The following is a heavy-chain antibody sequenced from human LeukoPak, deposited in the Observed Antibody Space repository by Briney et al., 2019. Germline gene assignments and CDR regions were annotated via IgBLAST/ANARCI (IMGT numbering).Heavy chain of an antibody. V-gene: IGHV3-7*01. D-gene: IGHD2-15*01. Sequence: GGSLRLSCAASGFMLSSYWMSWVRQAPGKGLEWVANIKQDGSEKYYVDSVKGRFTISRDNAKNSLFLQMSSLRVEDMSVYYCARGVGLANYYYYMDVWGRGTTVTISS. CDR2: IKQDGSEK. CDR1: GFMLSSYW. CDR3: ARGVGLANYYYYMDV. J-gene: IGHJ6*03.